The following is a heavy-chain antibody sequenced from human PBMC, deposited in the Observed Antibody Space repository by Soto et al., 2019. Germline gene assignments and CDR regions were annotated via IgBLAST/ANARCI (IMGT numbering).Heavy chain of an antibody. CDR1: GFTFSSYG. V-gene: IGHV3-30*18. Sequence: QVQLVESGGGVVQPGRSLRLSCAASGFTFSSYGMHWVRQAPGKGLEWVAVISYDGSNKYYADSVKGRFTISRDNSKNTLYLQMNSLRAEDTAVYYCAKDLVHSTDFAYWGQGTLVTVSS. J-gene: IGHJ4*02. CDR3: AKDLVHSTDFAY. D-gene: IGHD6-13*01. CDR2: ISYDGSNK.